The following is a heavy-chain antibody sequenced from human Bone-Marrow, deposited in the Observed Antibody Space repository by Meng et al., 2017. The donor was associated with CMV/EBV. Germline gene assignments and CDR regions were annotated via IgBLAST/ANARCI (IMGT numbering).Heavy chain of an antibody. CDR2: ISSEGTTT. J-gene: IGHJ5*02. Sequence: GESLKISCAASGFTFSNYWVHWARQAPGKGLVWVSRISSEGTTTTYADSVKGRFTISRDNAKNSLYLQMNSLRAEDTALYYCAKDFGFDPWGQGTLVTVSS. CDR3: AKDFGFDP. V-gene: IGHV3-74*01. CDR1: GFTFSNYW.